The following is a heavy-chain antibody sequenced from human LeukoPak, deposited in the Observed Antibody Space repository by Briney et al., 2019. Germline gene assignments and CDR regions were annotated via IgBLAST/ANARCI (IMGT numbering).Heavy chain of an antibody. V-gene: IGHV3-23*01. D-gene: IGHD2-2*01. CDR3: AKVGCSSTSCYAFDI. CDR1: GFTFSSYA. Sequence: PGGSLRLSCAASGFTFSSYAMSWVRQAPGKGLEWVSAISGSGGSTYYADSVKGRFTISRDNSKNALYLQMNSLRAEDTAVYYCAKVGCSSTSCYAFDIWGQGTMVTVSS. CDR2: ISGSGGST. J-gene: IGHJ3*02.